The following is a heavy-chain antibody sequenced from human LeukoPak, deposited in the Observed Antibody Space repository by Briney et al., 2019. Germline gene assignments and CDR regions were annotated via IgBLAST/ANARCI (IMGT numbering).Heavy chain of an antibody. Sequence: PGGSLRLSCAASGFTFSSYSMNWVRQAPGKGLEWVSYISSSSSTIYYADSVKGRFTISRDNAKNSLYLQMNSLRAEDTAVYYCAREYYDSSGYYPVPYYYYMGVWGKGTTVTVSS. CDR3: AREYYDSSGYYPVPYYYYMGV. V-gene: IGHV3-48*01. D-gene: IGHD3-22*01. CDR2: ISSSSSTI. CDR1: GFTFSSYS. J-gene: IGHJ6*03.